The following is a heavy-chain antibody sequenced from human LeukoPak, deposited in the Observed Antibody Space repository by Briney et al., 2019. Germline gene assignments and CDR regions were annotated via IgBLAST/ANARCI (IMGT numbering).Heavy chain of an antibody. V-gene: IGHV3-21*01. CDR2: ISSSSSYI. CDR3: ASEILTGYGY. D-gene: IGHD3-9*01. CDR1: GFTFSSYG. J-gene: IGHJ4*02. Sequence: PGGSLRLSCAASGFTFSSYGMNWVRQAPGKGLEWVSSISSSSSYIYYADSVRGRFTISRDNAKNSLYLRMNSLRAEDTAVYYCASEILTGYGYWGQGTLVTVSS.